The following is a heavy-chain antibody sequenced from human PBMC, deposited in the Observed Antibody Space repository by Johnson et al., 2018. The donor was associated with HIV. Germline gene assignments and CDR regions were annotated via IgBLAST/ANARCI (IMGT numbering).Heavy chain of an antibody. CDR3: ARKRWEPLDALDI. CDR2: ISYDGSNK. Sequence: QVQLVESGGRVVQPGRSLRLSCAASGFTFSSYGMHWVRQAPGKGLEWVAVISYDGSNKYYADSVKGRFTISRDNSKNTLYLQMNSLRAEDTAVYYCARKRWEPLDALDIWGQGTMVTVSS. J-gene: IGHJ3*02. CDR1: GFTFSSYG. D-gene: IGHD1-26*01. V-gene: IGHV3-30*19.